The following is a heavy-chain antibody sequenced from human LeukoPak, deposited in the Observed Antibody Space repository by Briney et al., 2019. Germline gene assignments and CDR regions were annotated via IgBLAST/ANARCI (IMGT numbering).Heavy chain of an antibody. CDR3: AKALNVGRYYYYGMDV. J-gene: IGHJ6*02. D-gene: IGHD3-10*02. CDR1: GFTFSSCG. CDR2: ISYDGGNI. Sequence: PGGSLRLSCAASGFTFSSCGMHWVRQTPGKGLEWVAVISYDGGNIYYADSVKGRFTISRDNSKNTLYLQMNSLRPEDTAVYYCAKALNVGRYYYYGMDVWGQGTTVTVSS. V-gene: IGHV3-30*18.